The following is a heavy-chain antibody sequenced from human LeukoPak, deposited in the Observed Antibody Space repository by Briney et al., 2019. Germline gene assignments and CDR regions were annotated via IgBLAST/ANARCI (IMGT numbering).Heavy chain of an antibody. CDR3: ATIVQGAFEI. J-gene: IGHJ3*02. CDR2: IDPDGSST. V-gene: IGHV3-74*03. D-gene: IGHD5-24*01. Sequence: GGSLRLSCAASGFTFSTHWMVWVRRAPGKGLQWVSRIDPDGSSTTYADSVKGRFTNSRDNARSTLYLQMNSLRAEDTAVYYCATIVQGAFEIWGLGTMVTVSS. CDR1: GFTFSTHW.